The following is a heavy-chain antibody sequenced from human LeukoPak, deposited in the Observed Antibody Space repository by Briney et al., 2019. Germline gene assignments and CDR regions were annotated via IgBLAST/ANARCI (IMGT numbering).Heavy chain of an antibody. D-gene: IGHD1-26*01. CDR3: ARASSGSYRLDY. J-gene: IGHJ4*02. V-gene: IGHV3-23*01. Sequence: GGSLRLSCAASGFTFSTYDLIWVRQAPGKGLEWVSAISVTGGSTFYADSVRGRLTISRDNSKNTLYLQMSSLRAEDTAVYYCARASSGSYRLDYWGQGTLVTVSS. CDR2: ISVTGGST. CDR1: GFTFSTYD.